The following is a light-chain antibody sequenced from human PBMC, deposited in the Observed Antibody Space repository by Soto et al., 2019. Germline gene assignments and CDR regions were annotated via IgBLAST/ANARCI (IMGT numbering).Light chain of an antibody. CDR1: QSVSSSY. CDR2: DAS. J-gene: IGKJ3*01. CDR3: QQRSNWPLT. Sequence: EIVLTQSPGTLSLSPGERATLSCSASQSVSSSYLAWYQQKPGQAPRLLIYDASNRATGIPARFSGSGSGTDFTLTISSLEPEDFAVYYCQQRSNWPLTFGPGTKVDI. V-gene: IGKV3D-20*02.